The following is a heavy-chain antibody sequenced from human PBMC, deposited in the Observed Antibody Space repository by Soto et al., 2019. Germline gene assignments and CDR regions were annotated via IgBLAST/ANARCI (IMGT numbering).Heavy chain of an antibody. D-gene: IGHD2-15*01. CDR3: ATILASSATGY. J-gene: IGHJ4*02. V-gene: IGHV3-23*01. Sequence: EVQLLESGGGLVQPGGSLRLSCAASGFTFNTYAMTWVRQAPGKGLEWVSSISGDGAGTFHADSVKGRFTNSRDNSKSKLFLQMNSLSDEDTAIYFCATILASSATGYWGQGIPVTVSS. CDR1: GFTFNTYA. CDR2: ISGDGAGT.